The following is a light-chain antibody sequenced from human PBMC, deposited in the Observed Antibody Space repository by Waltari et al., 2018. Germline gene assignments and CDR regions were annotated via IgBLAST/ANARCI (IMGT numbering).Light chain of an antibody. CDR3: HQYNTLPLT. CDR2: KAS. Sequence: DDQLIYSASSLSASVGDRVTITCRASESVKNNLAWYQHQPGKAPKVLVHKASRLESGVASRFSGSGYGTEFTLTISSLEPDDFATYYCHQYNTLPLTFGGGTKVEIK. CDR1: ESVKNN. V-gene: IGKV1-5*03. J-gene: IGKJ4*01.